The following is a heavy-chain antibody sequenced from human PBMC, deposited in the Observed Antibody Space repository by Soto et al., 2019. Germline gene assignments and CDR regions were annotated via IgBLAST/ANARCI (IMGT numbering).Heavy chain of an antibody. CDR2: ISGYNGNT. J-gene: IGHJ4*02. V-gene: IGHV1-18*01. Sequence: QVQLVQSGVEVKAPGASVKVSCKASGYTFTTSSISWVRQAPGQGLKWMGWISGYNGNTNYAQKFQGRVTLTTDTSTNTAYMELRSLRSDDTAVYYCARGGISPDYWGQGTLVTVSS. CDR1: GYTFTTSS. D-gene: IGHD3-10*01. CDR3: ARGGISPDY.